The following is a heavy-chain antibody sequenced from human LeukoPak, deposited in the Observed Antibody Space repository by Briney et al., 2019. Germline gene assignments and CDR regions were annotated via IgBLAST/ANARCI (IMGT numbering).Heavy chain of an antibody. J-gene: IGHJ4*02. V-gene: IGHV1-2*02. D-gene: IGHD6-13*01. CDR3: ARDDLQQLVLGVDY. Sequence: ASVKVSCKASGYTLTDYYIHWVRQAPGQGLGWMAWLNPKSGGTNYAQNFQGRVTMTRDTSISTAYMELSRLRSDDTAVYYCARDDLQQLVLGVDYWGQGTLVTVSS. CDR1: GYTLTDYY. CDR2: LNPKSGGT.